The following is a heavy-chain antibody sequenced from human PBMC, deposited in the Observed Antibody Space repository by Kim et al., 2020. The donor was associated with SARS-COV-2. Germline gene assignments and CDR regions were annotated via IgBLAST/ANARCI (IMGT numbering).Heavy chain of an antibody. V-gene: IGHV3-23*01. CDR3: AKKIAIYSGYANPTGSVWYFDL. D-gene: IGHD5-12*01. J-gene: IGHJ2*01. CDR1: GFTFSSYA. CDR2: ISGSGGST. Sequence: GGSLRLSCAASGFTFSSYAMSWVRQAPGKGLEWVSAISGSGGSTYYADSVKGRFTISRDNSKNTLYLQMNSLRAEDTAVYYCAKKIAIYSGYANPTGSVWYFDLWGRGTLVTVSS.